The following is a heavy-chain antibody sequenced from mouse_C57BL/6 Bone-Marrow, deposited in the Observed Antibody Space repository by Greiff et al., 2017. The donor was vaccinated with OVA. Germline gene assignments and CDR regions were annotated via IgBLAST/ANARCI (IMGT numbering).Heavy chain of an antibody. V-gene: IGHV1-69*01. CDR3: ARFGDPYGYDAHWYFDV. CDR1: GYTFTSYW. D-gene: IGHD2-2*01. Sequence: QVQLQQPGAELVMPGASVKLSCKASGYTFTSYWMHWVKQRPGQGLEWIGEIDPSDSYTNYNQKFKGKSTLTVDKSSSTAYMQLSSLTSEDSAVYYCARFGDPYGYDAHWYFDVWGTGTTVTVSS. J-gene: IGHJ1*03. CDR2: IDPSDSYT.